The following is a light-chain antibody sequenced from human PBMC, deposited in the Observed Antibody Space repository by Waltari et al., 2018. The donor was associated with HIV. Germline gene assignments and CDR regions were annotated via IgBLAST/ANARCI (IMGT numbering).Light chain of an antibody. J-gene: IGKJ2*01. CDR1: QSVGTS. CDR2: AAS. CDR3: QQYSDWPPGFT. Sequence: ETVMTQSPATLSVSPGARANPSCRASQSVGTSVAWYQQRPGQAPRLLISAASTRATGVPARFSGSGSGTEFTLTISSLQSEDFVVYYCQQYSDWPPGFTFGQGTKLDIK. V-gene: IGKV3-15*01.